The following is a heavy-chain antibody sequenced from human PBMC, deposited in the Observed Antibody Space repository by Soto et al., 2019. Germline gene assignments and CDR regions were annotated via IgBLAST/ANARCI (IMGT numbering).Heavy chain of an antibody. Sequence: NPSETLSLTCTVSGGSITSYYWNWIRQPPGKGLEWIGHIYYGGNTYYNPSLESRVTMSIDTSKKQFSLKLDSVTAADTAVYYCASRPTNCTTSNCYPGPFDSWGQGTLVTVSS. D-gene: IGHD2-2*01. V-gene: IGHV4-59*01. CDR2: IYYGGNT. J-gene: IGHJ4*02. CDR3: ASRPTNCTTSNCYPGPFDS. CDR1: GGSITSYY.